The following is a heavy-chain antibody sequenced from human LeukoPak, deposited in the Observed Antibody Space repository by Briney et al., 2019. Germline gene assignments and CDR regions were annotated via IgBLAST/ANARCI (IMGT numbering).Heavy chain of an antibody. D-gene: IGHD4-23*01. CDR3: AHFVGGGNSPLLDY. CDR2: IYWNGEE. V-gene: IGHV2-5*01. Sequence: SAPTLVKPTQTLTLTCTFSGFSLSTSGVGVGWIRQPPGKALEWLALIYWNGEERYSPSLESRFTIIKDTSKNQVVLTMTNMDPIDTVTYFCAHFVGGGNSPLLDYCGQGTLVTVSS. J-gene: IGHJ4*02. CDR1: GFSLSTSGVG.